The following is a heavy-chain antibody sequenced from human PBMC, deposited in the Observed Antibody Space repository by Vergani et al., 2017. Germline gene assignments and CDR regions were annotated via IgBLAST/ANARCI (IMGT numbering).Heavy chain of an antibody. CDR1: GFTFSSYG. CDR3: ARERGSSWYGYLYYFDY. D-gene: IGHD6-13*01. V-gene: IGHV3-30*03. CDR2: ISYDGSNK. Sequence: QVQLVESGGGVVQPGRSLRLSCAASGFTFSSYGMHWVRQAPGKGLEWVAVISYDGSNKYYADSVKGRFTISRDNSKNTLYLQMNSLRAEDTAVYYCARERGSSWYGYLYYFDYWGQGTLVTVSS. J-gene: IGHJ4*02.